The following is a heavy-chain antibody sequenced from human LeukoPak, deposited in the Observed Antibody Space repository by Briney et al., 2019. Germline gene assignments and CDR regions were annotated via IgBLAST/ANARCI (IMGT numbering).Heavy chain of an antibody. V-gene: IGHV1-2*02. D-gene: IGHD7-27*01. CDR2: INPNSGGT. J-gene: IGHJ5*02. CDR1: GCTLTGYY. Sequence: ASVKVSCKASGCTLTGYYMHWVRQAPGQGLEWMGWINPNSGGTNYAQKFQGRVTMTRDTSISTAYMELSRLRSDDTAVYYCARDLGFSDWFDPWGQGTLVTVSS. CDR3: ARDLGFSDWFDP.